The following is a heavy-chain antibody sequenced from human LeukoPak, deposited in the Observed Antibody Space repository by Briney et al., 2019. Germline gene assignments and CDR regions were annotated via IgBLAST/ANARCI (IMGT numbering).Heavy chain of an antibody. V-gene: IGHV3-21*01. CDR1: GFTFSSYS. CDR3: ARAAGQLDDY. D-gene: IGHD6-13*01. Sequence: GGSLRLTCAASGFTFSSYSMYWVRQAPGKGLEWVSSISSSSSYIYYADSVKGRFTISRDNAKNSLYLQMNSLRAEDTAVYYCARAAGQLDDYWGQGTLVTVSS. CDR2: ISSSSSYI. J-gene: IGHJ4*02.